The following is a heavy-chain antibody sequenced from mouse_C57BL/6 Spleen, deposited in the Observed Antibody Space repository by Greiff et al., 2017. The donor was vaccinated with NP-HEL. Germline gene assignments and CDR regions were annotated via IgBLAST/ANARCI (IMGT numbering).Heavy chain of an antibody. CDR1: GYSITSGYY. Sequence: EVQLQQSGPGLVKPSQSLSLTCSVTGYSITSGYYWNWIRQFPGNKLEWMGYISYDGSNNYNPSLKNRISITRDTSKNQFFLKLNSVTTEDTATYYGARDSHYGSSTAWFAYWGQGTLVTVSA. CDR3: ARDSHYGSSTAWFAY. CDR2: ISYDGSN. J-gene: IGHJ3*01. V-gene: IGHV3-6*01. D-gene: IGHD1-1*01.